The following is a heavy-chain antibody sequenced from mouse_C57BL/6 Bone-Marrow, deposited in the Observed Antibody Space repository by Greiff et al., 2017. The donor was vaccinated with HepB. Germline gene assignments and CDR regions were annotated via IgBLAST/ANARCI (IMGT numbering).Heavy chain of an antibody. Sequence: EVQLQQSGPVLVKPGASVKMSCKASGYTFTDYYMNWVKQSHGKSLEWIGVINPYNGGTSYNQKFKGKATLTVDKSSSTAYMELNSLTSEDSAVYYCARLYDGYYEGSGYWYFDVWGTGTTVTVSS. V-gene: IGHV1-19*01. CDR1: GYTFTDYY. CDR3: ARLYDGYYEGSGYWYFDV. D-gene: IGHD2-3*01. CDR2: INPYNGGT. J-gene: IGHJ1*03.